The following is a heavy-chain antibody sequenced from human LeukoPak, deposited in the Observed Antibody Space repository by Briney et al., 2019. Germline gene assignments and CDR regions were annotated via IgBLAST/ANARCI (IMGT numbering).Heavy chain of an antibody. J-gene: IGHJ5*02. V-gene: IGHV3-33*01. Sequence: GGSLRLSCAASGFTFSTYGMHWVRQAPGKGLEWVAVIWYDGTHEDYGDSVKGRFTISRDNSKNMLFLQMNSLRVEDTAVYYCASLGSFSSGGVLRGFDPWGRGTLVIVSS. CDR1: GFTFSTYG. D-gene: IGHD2-8*02. CDR3: ASLGSFSSGGVLRGFDP. CDR2: IWYDGTHE.